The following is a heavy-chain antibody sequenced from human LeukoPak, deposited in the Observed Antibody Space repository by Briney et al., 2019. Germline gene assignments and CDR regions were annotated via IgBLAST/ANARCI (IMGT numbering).Heavy chain of an antibody. CDR3: ARQAHYLDAFDI. CDR2: IYYSGSI. D-gene: IGHD3-10*01. CDR1: GGSISSYY. Sequence: SETLSLTCTVSGGSISSYYWSWIRQPPGKGLEWVGYIYYSGSIKYNPSLKSRVTISVDTSKNQFYLKLSSVTAADTAVYYCARQAHYLDAFDIWGQGTMVSVSS. V-gene: IGHV4-59*08. J-gene: IGHJ3*02.